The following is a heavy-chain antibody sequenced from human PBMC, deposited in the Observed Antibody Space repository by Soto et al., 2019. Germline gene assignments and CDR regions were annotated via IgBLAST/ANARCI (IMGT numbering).Heavy chain of an antibody. D-gene: IGHD2-21*02. CDR2: MYNTGST. CDR1: VGSISRYY. V-gene: IGHV4-59*01. Sequence: PSETLSLTCTVSVGSISRYYWSWIRQPPGKGLEWIGYMYNTGSTVYNPSFKSRVTISVDTSKNQFSLKLNSVTAADTAVYYCARDLWGYCGTDCYPLDVWGQGTTVTVSS. CDR3: ARDLWGYCGTDCYPLDV. J-gene: IGHJ6*02.